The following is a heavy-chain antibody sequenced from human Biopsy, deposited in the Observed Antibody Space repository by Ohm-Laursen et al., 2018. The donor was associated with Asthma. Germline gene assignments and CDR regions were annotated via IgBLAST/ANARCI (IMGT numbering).Heavy chain of an antibody. CDR1: GFTFSSYG. CDR2: ISYDGSNK. Sequence: SSLRLSCSASGFTFSSYGMRWVRQAPGKGLEWVAVISYDGSNKYYADSVKGRFTISRDNSKNTLYLQMNSLRAEDTAVYYCASQSSGPDFWSGYYYFDYWGQGTLVTVSS. CDR3: ASQSSGPDFWSGYYYFDY. D-gene: IGHD3-3*01. J-gene: IGHJ4*02. V-gene: IGHV3-30*03.